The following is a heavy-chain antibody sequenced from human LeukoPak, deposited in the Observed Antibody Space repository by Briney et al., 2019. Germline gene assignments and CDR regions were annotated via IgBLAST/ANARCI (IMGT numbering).Heavy chain of an antibody. CDR2: ISWNSGSI. J-gene: IGHJ3*02. D-gene: IGHD3-22*01. Sequence: PGRSLRLSXAASGFTFDDYAMHWVRQAPGKGLEWVSGISWNSGSIGYADSVKGRFTISRDNAKNSLYLQMNSLRAEDMALYYCAKAGSSGYYFDAFDIWGQGTMVTVSS. V-gene: IGHV3-9*03. CDR3: AKAGSSGYYFDAFDI. CDR1: GFTFDDYA.